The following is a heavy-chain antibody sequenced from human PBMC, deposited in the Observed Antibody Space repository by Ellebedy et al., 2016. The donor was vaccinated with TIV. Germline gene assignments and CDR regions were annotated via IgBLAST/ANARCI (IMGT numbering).Heavy chain of an antibody. V-gene: IGHV4-39*01. Sequence: MPSETLSLTCTVSGGSISSSSYYWGWIRQPPGKGLEWIGSIYYSGSTYYNPSLKSRVTISVDTSKNQFSLKLSSVTAADTAVYYCASLNRDRYSSSWDAFDIWGQGTMVTVSS. D-gene: IGHD6-13*01. J-gene: IGHJ3*02. CDR1: GGSISSSSYY. CDR2: IYYSGST. CDR3: ASLNRDRYSSSWDAFDI.